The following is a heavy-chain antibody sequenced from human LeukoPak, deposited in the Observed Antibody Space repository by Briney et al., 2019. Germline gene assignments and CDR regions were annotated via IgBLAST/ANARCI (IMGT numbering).Heavy chain of an antibody. D-gene: IGHD2-15*01. J-gene: IGHJ3*02. Sequence: PSETLSLTCTVSGGSISSSSYYWGWIRQPPGKGLEWIGSIYYSGSTYYNPSLKSRVTISVDTSKNQFSLKLSSVTAADTAVYYCARAVDSELAAPHDAFDIWGQGTMVTVSS. CDR2: IYYSGST. CDR3: ARAVDSELAAPHDAFDI. CDR1: GGSISSSSYY. V-gene: IGHV4-39*07.